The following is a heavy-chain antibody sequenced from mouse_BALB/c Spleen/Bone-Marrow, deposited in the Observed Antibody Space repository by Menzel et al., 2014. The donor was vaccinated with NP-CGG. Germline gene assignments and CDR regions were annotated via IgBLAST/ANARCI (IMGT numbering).Heavy chain of an antibody. CDR1: GYXFTDTW. CDR3: ARDY. CDR2: INPSTGYA. J-gene: IGHJ2*01. Sequence: ELAXPGXXXXXXXXXSGYXFTDTWIHWXXQRPGQGLEWIGYINPSTGYAEYNQNFKDKATLTVDKSSSTAYMQLXXLTXXDSAVYYCARDYWGQGTXXX. V-gene: IGHV1-7*01.